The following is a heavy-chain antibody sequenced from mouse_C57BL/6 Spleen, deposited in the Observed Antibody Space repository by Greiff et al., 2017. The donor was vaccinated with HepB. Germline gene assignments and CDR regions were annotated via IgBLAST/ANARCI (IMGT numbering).Heavy chain of an antibody. D-gene: IGHD1-1*01. CDR2: ISSGSSTI. CDR1: GFTFSDYG. J-gene: IGHJ4*01. CDR3: ATLITTVVATSMDY. Sequence: EVHLVESGGGLVKPGGSLKLSCAASGFTFSDYGMHWVRQAPEKGLEWVAYISSGSSTIYYADTVKGRFTISRDNAKNTLFLQMTSLRSEDTAMYYCATLITTVVATSMDYWGQGTSVTVSS. V-gene: IGHV5-17*01.